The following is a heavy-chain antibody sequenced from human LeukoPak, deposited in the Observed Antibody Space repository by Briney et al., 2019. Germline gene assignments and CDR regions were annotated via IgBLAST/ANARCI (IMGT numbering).Heavy chain of an antibody. CDR2: IKQDGSEK. J-gene: IGHJ4*02. CDR1: EFTFSSYW. V-gene: IGHV3-7*01. CDR3: ARRSYYDL. Sequence: GGSLRPSCAPPEFTFSSYWMSGVPQSPAKGLEWVANIKQDGSEKYYVDSVKGRFTISRDNAKNSLYLQMNSLRAEDTAVYYCARRSYYDLWGQGTLVTVSS.